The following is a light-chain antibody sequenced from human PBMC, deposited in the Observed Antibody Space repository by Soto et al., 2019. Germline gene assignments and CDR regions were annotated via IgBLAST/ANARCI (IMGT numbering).Light chain of an antibody. J-gene: IGKJ4*01. CDR1: QSVISYY. CDR2: GAS. V-gene: IGKV3-20*01. Sequence: EIVLSQSPGTLSLSPGERATLSCRASQSVISYYLAWYQQKPGQAPRLLIYGASRRATDIPDRFSGSGSGTDFTLTINDLQSEDFAVYYCQQYERWPPLTFGGGTKVEIK. CDR3: QQYERWPPLT.